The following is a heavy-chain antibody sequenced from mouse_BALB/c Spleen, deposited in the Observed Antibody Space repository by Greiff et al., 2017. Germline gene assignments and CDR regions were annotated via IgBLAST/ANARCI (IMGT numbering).Heavy chain of an antibody. CDR2: ISYSGST. J-gene: IGHJ1*01. CDR3: ANWDESSYWYFDV. CDR1: GYSITSDYA. Sequence: EVKLQESGPGLVKPSQSLSLTCTVTGYSITSDYAWNWIRQFPGNKLEWMGYISYSGSTSYNPSLKSRISITRDTSKNQFFLQLNSVTTEDTATYYCANWDESSYWYFDVWGAGTTVTVSS. V-gene: IGHV3-2*02. D-gene: IGHD4-1*01.